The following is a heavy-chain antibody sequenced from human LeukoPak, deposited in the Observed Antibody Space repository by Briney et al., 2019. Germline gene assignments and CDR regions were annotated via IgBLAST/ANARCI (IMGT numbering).Heavy chain of an antibody. CDR1: GYSISSGYY. J-gene: IGHJ4*02. D-gene: IGHD3-3*01. CDR2: IYHSGST. V-gene: IGHV4-38-2*01. Sequence: SETLSLTCAVSGYSISSGYYCGWNRQPPGKGLEWIGSIYHSGSTYYNPSLKSRVTISVDTSKNQFSLKLSSVTAADTAVYYCARQVDDFWSGYYYFDYWGQGTLVTVSS. CDR3: ARQVDDFWSGYYYFDY.